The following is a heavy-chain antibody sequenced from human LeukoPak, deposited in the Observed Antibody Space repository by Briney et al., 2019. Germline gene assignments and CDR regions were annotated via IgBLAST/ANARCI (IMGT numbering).Heavy chain of an antibody. D-gene: IGHD3-22*01. J-gene: IGHJ4*02. CDR2: INPNSGGT. V-gene: IGHV1-2*02. Sequence: ASVKVSCKASGYTFTGYYMHWVRQAPGQGPEWMGWINPNSGGTNYAQKFQGRVTMTRDTSISTAYMEVSSLRSDDTAVYYCARSYGYDSSGYYGARWGQGTLVTVSS. CDR1: GYTFTGYY. CDR3: ARSYGYDSSGYYGAR.